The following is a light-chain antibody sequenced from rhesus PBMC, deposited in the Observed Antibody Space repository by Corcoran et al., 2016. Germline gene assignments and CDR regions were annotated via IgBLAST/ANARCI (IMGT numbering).Light chain of an antibody. CDR3: QQGYSTPGT. J-gene: IGKJ1*01. CDR1: QGISNA. V-gene: IGKV1-33*02. CDR2: GAS. Sequence: DIQMSQSPSSLSASVGDKVTITCRASQGISNALAWYQQKPGKAPKLLIYGASSLKSGVPSMFSGSRSRTDFPRTISSLQPEDFATYYCQQGYSTPGTFGQGTKVEIK.